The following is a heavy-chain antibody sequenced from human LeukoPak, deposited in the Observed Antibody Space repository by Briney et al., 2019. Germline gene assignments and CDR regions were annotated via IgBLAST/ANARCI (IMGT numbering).Heavy chain of an antibody. D-gene: IGHD3-16*01. J-gene: IGHJ6*02. V-gene: IGHV3-33*01. CDR2: IWYDGSNK. CDR1: GFTFSSYG. Sequence: GESLKISCAASGFTFSSYGMHWVRQAPGKELEWVAVIWYDGSNKYYADSVKGRFTISRDNSKNTLYLQMNSLRAEDTAVYYCARGFTGQSYYYGMDVWGQGTTVTVSS. CDR3: ARGFTGQSYYYGMDV.